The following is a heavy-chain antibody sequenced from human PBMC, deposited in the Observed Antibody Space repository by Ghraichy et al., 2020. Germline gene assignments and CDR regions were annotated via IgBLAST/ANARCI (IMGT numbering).Heavy chain of an antibody. D-gene: IGHD6-19*01. Sequence: SETLSLTCTVSGGSISSSSYYWGWIRQPPGKGLEWIGSIYYSGSTYYNPSLKSRVTISVDTSKNQFSLKLSSVTAADTAVYYCARVHSSGWYEVPVIRRYFDYWGQGTLVTVSS. CDR1: GGSISSSSYY. CDR3: ARVHSSGWYEVPVIRRYFDY. V-gene: IGHV4-39*01. CDR2: IYYSGST. J-gene: IGHJ4*02.